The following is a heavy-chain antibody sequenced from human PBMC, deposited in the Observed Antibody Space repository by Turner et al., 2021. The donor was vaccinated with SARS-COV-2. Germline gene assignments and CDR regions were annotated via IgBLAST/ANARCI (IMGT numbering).Heavy chain of an antibody. V-gene: IGHV4-34*01. Sequence: QVQLQQWGAGLLKPSETLSLTCAAYGGSFSCLYWSWIRQSPGKGLEWIGEISHSGGTAYNPSLKDRVTLSVDRSKFQFSLRLSSVTAADTAVYYCARVNYGGVTVRDYYSYYGMDVWGQGTTVTVS. CDR2: ISHSGGT. CDR3: ARVNYGGVTVRDYYSYYGMDV. CDR1: GGSFSCLY. D-gene: IGHD2-21*02. J-gene: IGHJ6*02.